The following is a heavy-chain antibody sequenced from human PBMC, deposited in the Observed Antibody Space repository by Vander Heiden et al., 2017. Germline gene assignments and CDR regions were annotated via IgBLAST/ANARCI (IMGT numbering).Heavy chain of an antibody. CDR3: ARQTLYYDGWSGYYPWFDP. Sequence: QLQLQESGPGLVKPSETLSLTCTVSGGSISSSSYYWGWIRQPPGKGLEWIGSIYYSGSTYYNPYIKRRVTISVDTSKNQFSLKLSSVTAADTAVYYCARQTLYYDGWSGYYPWFDPWGQGTLVTVSS. J-gene: IGHJ5*02. CDR1: GGSISSSSYY. V-gene: IGHV4-39*01. CDR2: IYYSGST. D-gene: IGHD3-3*01.